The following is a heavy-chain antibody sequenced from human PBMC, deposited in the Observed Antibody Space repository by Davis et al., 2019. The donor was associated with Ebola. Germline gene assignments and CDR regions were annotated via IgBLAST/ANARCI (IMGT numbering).Heavy chain of an antibody. Sequence: PGGSLRLSCAASGFTFSSYSMNWVSQAPGKGLERVSYISSSSTNIYYADSVKGRFTTSRDNAKNSLYLQMNSLRDEDTALYYCARGGRWYDILTEASLMDVWGTGTTVTVSS. CDR2: ISSSSTNI. D-gene: IGHD3-9*01. CDR1: GFTFSSYS. J-gene: IGHJ6*03. CDR3: ARGGRWYDILTEASLMDV. V-gene: IGHV3-48*02.